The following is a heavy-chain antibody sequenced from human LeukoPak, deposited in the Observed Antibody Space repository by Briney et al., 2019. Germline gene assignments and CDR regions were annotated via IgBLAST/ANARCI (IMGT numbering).Heavy chain of an antibody. CDR3: AELGITMIGGV. J-gene: IGHJ6*04. CDR2: ISYDGSNK. CDR1: GFTFSSYP. D-gene: IGHD3-10*02. V-gene: IGHV3-30*04. Sequence: GGSLTLSCAASGFTFSSYPMHWVRQAPGKGLDWLAVISYDGSNKYYADSVKGRFTISRDNDKKSLYLQMNSLRAEDTAVYYCAELGITMIGGVWGKGTTVTIAS.